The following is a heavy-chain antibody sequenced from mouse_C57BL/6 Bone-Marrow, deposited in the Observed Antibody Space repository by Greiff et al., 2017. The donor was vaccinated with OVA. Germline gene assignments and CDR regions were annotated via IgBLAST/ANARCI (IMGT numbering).Heavy chain of an antibody. CDR3: ARFGYYAWYFDV. V-gene: IGHV1-76*01. Sequence: VQLQESGAELVRPGASVKLSCKASGYTFTDYYINWVKQRPGQGLEWIARIYPGSGNTYYNEKFKGKATLTAEKSSSTAYMQLSSLTSEDSAVYFCARFGYYAWYFDVWGTGTTVTVSS. CDR1: GYTFTDYY. D-gene: IGHD2-3*01. J-gene: IGHJ1*03. CDR2: IYPGSGNT.